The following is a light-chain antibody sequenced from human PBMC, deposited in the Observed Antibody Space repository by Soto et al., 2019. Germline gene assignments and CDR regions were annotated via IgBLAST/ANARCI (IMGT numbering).Light chain of an antibody. V-gene: IGLV1-51*01. J-gene: IGLJ2*01. Sequence: QSVLTQPPSVSAAPGQKVTISCSGSYSNIGDNYVSWYRQVLGTTPKLLIYDNNKRASRIPDRFSGSKSATSATLGITGLHTGDDADYFCAVRDSSLYAMVFGGGTNLTVL. CDR1: YSNIGDNY. CDR2: DNN. CDR3: AVRDSSLYAMV.